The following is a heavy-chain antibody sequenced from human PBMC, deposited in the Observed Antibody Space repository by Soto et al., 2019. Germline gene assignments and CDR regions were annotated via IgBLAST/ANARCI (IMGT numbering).Heavy chain of an antibody. V-gene: IGHV4-59*01. Sequence: SETLSLTCTVSGGSISSYYWSWIRQPPGKGLEWIGYIYYSGSTNYNPSLKSRVTIAVDTSKNQFSLKLSSVTAADTAVYYCAWGYPGSGFYYFDYWGQGTLVTVSS. J-gene: IGHJ4*02. D-gene: IGHD6-19*01. CDR2: IYYSGST. CDR1: GGSISSYY. CDR3: AWGYPGSGFYYFDY.